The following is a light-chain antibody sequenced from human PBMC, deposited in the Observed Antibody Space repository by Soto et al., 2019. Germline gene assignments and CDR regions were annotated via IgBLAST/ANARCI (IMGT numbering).Light chain of an antibody. CDR1: QAISNN. V-gene: IGKV3-20*01. CDR2: GAA. J-gene: IGKJ1*01. CDR3: QQYHTSPLT. Sequence: RVMTQSPVTLSVSPGERVTLSCRASQAISNNLAWYQQKPGQAPRRLIYGAAIRATGIPDRCSGSGSGTDFTLTISRLEPEDFALYYCQQYHTSPLTFGQGTKVDI.